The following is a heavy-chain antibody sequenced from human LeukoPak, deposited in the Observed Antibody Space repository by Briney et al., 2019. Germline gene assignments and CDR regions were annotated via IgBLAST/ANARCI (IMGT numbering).Heavy chain of an antibody. J-gene: IGHJ3*02. CDR1: GFTFSSYW. D-gene: IGHD7-27*01. V-gene: IGHV3-7*03. CDR2: IKQDGSEK. CDR3: AKEITGDNDAFDT. Sequence: GGSLRLSCAASGFTFSSYWMSWVRQAPGKGLEWVANIKQDGSEKYYVDSVKGRFTISRDNSKNTLYLQMNSLRAEDTAVYYCAKEITGDNDAFDTWGQGTMVTVSS.